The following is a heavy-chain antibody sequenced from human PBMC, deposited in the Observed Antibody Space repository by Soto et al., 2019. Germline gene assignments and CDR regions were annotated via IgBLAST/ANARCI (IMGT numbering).Heavy chain of an antibody. CDR1: GGSINSNNW. CDR2: IFHSGNT. J-gene: IGHJ4*02. Sequence: PSETLSLTCAVSGGSINSNNWWSWVRQPPGKGLEWIGHIFHSGNTNYNPSLKSRINISIDKSKNQISLKLSSVTAADTAVYYCARESPPTVTTSYFDYWGQGTLVTVSS. D-gene: IGHD4-17*01. CDR3: ARESPPTVTTSYFDY. V-gene: IGHV4-4*02.